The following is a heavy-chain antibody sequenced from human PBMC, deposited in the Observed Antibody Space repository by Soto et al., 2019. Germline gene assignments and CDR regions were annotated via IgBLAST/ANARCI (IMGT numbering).Heavy chain of an antibody. J-gene: IGHJ4*02. V-gene: IGHV3-33*06. CDR3: AKAQYSSRWYHFYY. CDR2: IWYDGSNE. CDR1: GFTFSSYG. Sequence: QVQLVESGGGVVQPGRSLRLSCAASGFTFSSYGMHWVRQAPGKGLEWVAVIWYDGSNEYYADFVKGRFTISRDNSKNTLYLQKNTLRAEDTAVYYCAKAQYSSRWYHFYYWGQGTLGSVSS. D-gene: IGHD6-13*01.